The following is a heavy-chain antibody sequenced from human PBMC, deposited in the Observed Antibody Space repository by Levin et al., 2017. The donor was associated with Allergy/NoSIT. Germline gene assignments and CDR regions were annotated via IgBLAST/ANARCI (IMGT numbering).Heavy chain of an antibody. CDR2: IYYSGST. CDR3: ARDRVGSSGWVLVRYFDY. J-gene: IGHJ4*02. Sequence: SETLSLTCTVSGGSISSSSYYWGWIRQPPGKGLEWIGSIYYSGSTYYNPSLKSRVTISVDTSKNQFSLKLSSVTAADTAVYYCARDRVGSSGWVLVRYFDYWGQGTLVTVSS. D-gene: IGHD6-19*01. V-gene: IGHV4-39*07. CDR1: GGSISSSSYY.